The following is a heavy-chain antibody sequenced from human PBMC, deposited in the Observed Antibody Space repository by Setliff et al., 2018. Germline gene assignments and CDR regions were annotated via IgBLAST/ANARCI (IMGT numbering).Heavy chain of an antibody. CDR3: ARDGDCSSTSCYGVDAFDI. Sequence: GGSLRLSCAASGFTFSSYSMNWVRQAPGKGLEWVSYISSSSSTIYYADSVKGRFTISRDNAKNSLYLQMNSLRAEDTAVYYCARDGDCSSTSCYGVDAFDIWGQGTMVTVSS. V-gene: IGHV3-48*01. D-gene: IGHD2-2*01. J-gene: IGHJ3*02. CDR2: ISSSSSTI. CDR1: GFTFSSYS.